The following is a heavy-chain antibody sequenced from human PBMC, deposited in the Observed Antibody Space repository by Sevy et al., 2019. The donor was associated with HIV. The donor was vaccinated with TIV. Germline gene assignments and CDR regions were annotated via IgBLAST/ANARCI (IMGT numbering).Heavy chain of an antibody. CDR2: MNPNTGNT. Sequence: ASVKVSCKTSGYTFTSYDINWVRQATGQGLEWMGWMNPNTGNTGFAQKFQDRVTMTRDTSTSTAYMELRSLRSDDTAIYYYTRVRSLNYYDSSVSMEYNWFDPWGQGTLVTVSS. CDR3: TRVRSLNYYDSSVSMEYNWFDP. CDR1: GYTFTSYD. J-gene: IGHJ5*02. V-gene: IGHV1-8*01. D-gene: IGHD3-22*01.